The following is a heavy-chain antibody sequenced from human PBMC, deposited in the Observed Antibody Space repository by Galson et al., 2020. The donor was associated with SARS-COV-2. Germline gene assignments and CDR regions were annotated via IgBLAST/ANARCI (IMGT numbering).Heavy chain of an antibody. D-gene: IGHD3-16*01. J-gene: IGHJ6*02. CDR2: ISYDGSNK. V-gene: IGHV3-30*18. CDR1: GFGFSSYG. CDR3: AKDSYNGYDYVTGRYGMDV. Sequence: GESLKISCAASGFGFSSYGIHWVRQAPGNGLEWVALISYDGSNKYYADSVKGRFTISRENSKNMLYLQMNSLRAEDTALYFCAKDSYNGYDYVTGRYGMDVWGQGTTVTVSS.